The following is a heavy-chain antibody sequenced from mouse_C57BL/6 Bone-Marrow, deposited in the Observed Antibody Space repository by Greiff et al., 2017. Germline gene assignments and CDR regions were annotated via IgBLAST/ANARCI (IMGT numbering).Heavy chain of an antibody. J-gene: IGHJ4*01. V-gene: IGHV14-3*01. CDR1: GYNIKNYY. CDR2: IDPANGST. Sequence: VQLQQSVAELVRPGASVKLSCKASGYNIKNYYMNWVKQRTGQSLEWIGRIDPANGSTKYNQKFKGKATLTVDHSSTTAYLQLSSLTSEYSAVYYCASGDYVVCALDYWCQGTSVTVSS. D-gene: IGHD2-13*01. CDR3: ASGDYVVCALDY.